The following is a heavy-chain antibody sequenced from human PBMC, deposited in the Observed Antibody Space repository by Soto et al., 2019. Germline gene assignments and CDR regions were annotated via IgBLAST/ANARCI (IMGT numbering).Heavy chain of an antibody. CDR2: IYWDDDK. CDR3: AHRPIDYNSYAPDFYY. CDR1: GFSLSTDGAG. V-gene: IGHV2-5*02. J-gene: IGHJ4*02. D-gene: IGHD4-4*01. Sequence: QITLRETGPTLVKPTQTLTLTCTLSGFSLSTDGAGVGWIRQPPGKALEWLALIYWDDDKRYSPSLRSRLSITKDTSKNQVVLTMTNMDPVDTAIYYCAHRPIDYNSYAPDFYYWGQGTLVTVSS.